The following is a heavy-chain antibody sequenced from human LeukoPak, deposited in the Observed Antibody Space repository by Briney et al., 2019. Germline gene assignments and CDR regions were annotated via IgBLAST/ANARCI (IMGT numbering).Heavy chain of an antibody. Sequence: GGSLRLPCAASGFTFSSYAMHWVRQAPGKGLEWVAVISYDGSNKYYADSVKGRFTISGDNSKNTLYLQMNSLRAEDTAVYYCARDPGYCSSTSCYGDYYYMDVWGKGTTVTVSS. CDR2: ISYDGSNK. CDR1: GFTFSSYA. CDR3: ARDPGYCSSTSCYGDYYYMDV. V-gene: IGHV3-30-3*01. J-gene: IGHJ6*03. D-gene: IGHD2-2*01.